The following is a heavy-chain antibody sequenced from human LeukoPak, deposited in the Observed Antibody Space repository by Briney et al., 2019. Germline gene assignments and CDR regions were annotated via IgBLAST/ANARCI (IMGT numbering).Heavy chain of an antibody. CDR2: IIPIFGTA. CDR3: ARRVGATNYLGYFDY. J-gene: IGHJ4*02. CDR1: GGTFSSYA. D-gene: IGHD1-26*01. Sequence: AASVKVSCKASGGTFSSYAISWVRQVPGQGLEWMGGIIPIFGTANYAQKFQGRVTITADESTSTAYMELSSLRSEDTAVYYCARRVGATNYLGYFDYWGQGTLVTVSS. V-gene: IGHV1-69*13.